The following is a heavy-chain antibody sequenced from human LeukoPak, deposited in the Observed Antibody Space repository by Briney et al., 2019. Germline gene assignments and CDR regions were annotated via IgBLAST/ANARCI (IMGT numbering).Heavy chain of an antibody. CDR3: ARGLIAAACLGD. Sequence: VASVKVSCKASGYTFTSYETNCVRQATGQGLEWMGWMNPNSGNTGFAQNFQGRVTMTRNTSISTAYMELSSLRSEDTAVYYCARGLIAAACLGDWGQGTLVTVSS. D-gene: IGHD2-15*01. V-gene: IGHV1-8*01. J-gene: IGHJ4*02. CDR2: MNPNSGNT. CDR1: GYTFTSYE.